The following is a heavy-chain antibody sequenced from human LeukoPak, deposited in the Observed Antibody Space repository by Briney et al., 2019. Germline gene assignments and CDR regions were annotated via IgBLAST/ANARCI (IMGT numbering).Heavy chain of an antibody. D-gene: IGHD5-18*01. CDR2: IKYDGSVT. CDR1: GFSFSTYW. Sequence: GGSLRLSCAASGFSFSTYWMTWVRQAPGKGLEWLAKIKYDGSVTHYVDSVKGRFTISRDNAKNSLYLQMSSLRAEDTALYYCATSKDTAGGPYWGQGTLVTVSS. CDR3: ATSKDTAGGPY. V-gene: IGHV3-7*01. J-gene: IGHJ4*02.